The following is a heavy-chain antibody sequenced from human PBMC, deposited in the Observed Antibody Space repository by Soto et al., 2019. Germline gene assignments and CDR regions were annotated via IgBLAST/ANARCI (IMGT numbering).Heavy chain of an antibody. CDR3: ARDRIAAAVLGWFDP. J-gene: IGHJ5*02. D-gene: IGHD6-13*01. Sequence: QVQLVESGGGVVQPGRSLRLSCAASGFTFSSYGMHWVRQAPGKGLEWVAVIWYDGSNKYYADSVKGRFTISRDNSKNTLYLQMNSLRAEDTAVYYCARDRIAAAVLGWFDPWGQGTLVTVSS. CDR2: IWYDGSNK. CDR1: GFTFSSYG. V-gene: IGHV3-33*01.